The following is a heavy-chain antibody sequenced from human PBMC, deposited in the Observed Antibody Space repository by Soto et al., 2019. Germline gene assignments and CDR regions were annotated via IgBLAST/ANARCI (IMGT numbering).Heavy chain of an antibody. CDR3: ARDLGDCINGVCADY. J-gene: IGHJ4*02. D-gene: IGHD2-8*01. Sequence: ASVKVSCKASGYPFTSFGISWVRQAPGQGLEWMGWIIGMYGKSNYAQSLQGRVTITADESTSTAYMELSSLRSEDTAVYYCARDLGDCINGVCADYWGQGTLVTVSS. CDR1: GYPFTSFG. CDR2: IIGMYGKS. V-gene: IGHV1-18*01.